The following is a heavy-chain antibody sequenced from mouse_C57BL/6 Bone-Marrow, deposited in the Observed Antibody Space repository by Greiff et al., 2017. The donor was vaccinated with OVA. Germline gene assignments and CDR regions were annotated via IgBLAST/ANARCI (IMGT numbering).Heavy chain of an antibody. Sequence: VQLKQSGAELVRPGASVKLSCTASGFNIKDDYMHWVKQRPEQGLEWIGWIDPENGDTEYASKFQGTATITADTSANTADIQLSNLTPEDTSVNYCTRGVYYSNSGPMDYWGQGTSVTVSA. J-gene: IGHJ4*01. V-gene: IGHV14-4*01. CDR1: GFNIKDDY. D-gene: IGHD2-5*01. CDR2: IDPENGDT. CDR3: TRGVYYSNSGPMDY.